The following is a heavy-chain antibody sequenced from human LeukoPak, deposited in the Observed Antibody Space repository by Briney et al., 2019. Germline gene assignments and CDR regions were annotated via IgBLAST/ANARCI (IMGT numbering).Heavy chain of an antibody. D-gene: IGHD6-13*01. CDR1: GYTFTDYY. CDR2: INPNSGDT. Sequence: ASVKVPCKASGYTFTDYYIHWVRQAPGQGLEWMGRINPNSGDTNSAQKFQGRVTMTRDTSISTAYMELSRLGSDDTALYFCARDAYGTSSWFPDYWGQGTLLTVSS. V-gene: IGHV1-2*06. CDR3: ARDAYGTSSWFPDY. J-gene: IGHJ4*02.